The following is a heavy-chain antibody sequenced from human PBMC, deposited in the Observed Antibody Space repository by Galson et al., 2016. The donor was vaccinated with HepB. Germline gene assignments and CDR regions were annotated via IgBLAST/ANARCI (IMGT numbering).Heavy chain of an antibody. J-gene: IGHJ2*01. CDR1: GGSFSGYY. CDR2: INHGGST. V-gene: IGHV4-34*01. D-gene: IGHD2-21*02. Sequence: SETLSLTCAVYGGSFSGYYWSWIRQPPGKGLEWIGEINHGGSTNYNPSLKSRVTLSVDTSKNHFSLKLSSVTAADTAVYLCARGRVVVPAIRAWYFDLWGRGTLVTVSS. CDR3: ARGRVVVPAIRAWYFDL.